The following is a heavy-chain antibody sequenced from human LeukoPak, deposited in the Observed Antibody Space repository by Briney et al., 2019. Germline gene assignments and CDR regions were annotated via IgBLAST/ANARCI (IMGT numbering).Heavy chain of an antibody. D-gene: IGHD3-10*01. CDR1: GFTFSSYA. CDR2: ISSSSSYI. V-gene: IGHV3-21*01. CDR3: ARDDVWGGSGSYYFDY. J-gene: IGHJ4*02. Sequence: GGSLRLSCAASGFTFSSYAMSWVRQAPGKGLEWVSSISSSSSYIYYADSVKGRFTISRDNAKNSLYLQMNSLRAEDTAVYYCARDDVWGGSGSYYFDYWGQGTLVTVSS.